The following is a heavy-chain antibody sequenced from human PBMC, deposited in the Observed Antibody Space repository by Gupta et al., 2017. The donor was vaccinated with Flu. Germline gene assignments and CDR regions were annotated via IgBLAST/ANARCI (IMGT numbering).Heavy chain of an antibody. CDR3: AKWDGDVFYYSSGSLDY. Sequence: EVQLLETGGGLVQPGGSLRLSCAASGFTFSSYAMSWVRQTPGKGLEWISALSRNGDRTYDGDSVKGRFTVSRDNSKNTVYLEMNSLRAEDTAIYYCAKWDGDVFYYSSGSLDYWGQGTLVTVSS. J-gene: IGHJ4*02. V-gene: IGHV3-23*01. CDR2: LSRNGDRT. D-gene: IGHD3-10*01. CDR1: GFTFSSYA.